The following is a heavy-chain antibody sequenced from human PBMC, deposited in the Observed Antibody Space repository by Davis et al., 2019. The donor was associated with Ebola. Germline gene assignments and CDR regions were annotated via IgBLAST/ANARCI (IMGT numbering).Heavy chain of an antibody. J-gene: IGHJ4*02. V-gene: IGHV4-30-4*08. CDR3: ARDDLTGLTDS. CDR2: IHHTGGT. D-gene: IGHD2-8*02. Sequence: LRLSCTVSGASIIHDDHAWSWIRQPPGKGLEWIGYIHHTGGTYYNPSLKSRLTMSVDTSKNQFSLRLSSVTAADTAVYYCARDDLTGLTDSWGQGTLVTVSS. CDR1: GASIIHDDHA.